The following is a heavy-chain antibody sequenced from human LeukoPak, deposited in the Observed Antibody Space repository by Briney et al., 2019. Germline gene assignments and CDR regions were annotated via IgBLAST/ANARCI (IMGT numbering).Heavy chain of an antibody. D-gene: IGHD4-17*01. J-gene: IGHJ4*02. V-gene: IGHV4-4*07. Sequence: SETLSLTCTISAGSISSYYWTWIRQPAGKGLEWIGHIYSTGSASHNPSLNSRVTMSLDTSKNQFSLKLTSVTAADTAVYYCARAIYGDFYFDYWGQGTLATVSS. CDR1: AGSISSYY. CDR3: ARAIYGDFYFDY. CDR2: IYSTGSA.